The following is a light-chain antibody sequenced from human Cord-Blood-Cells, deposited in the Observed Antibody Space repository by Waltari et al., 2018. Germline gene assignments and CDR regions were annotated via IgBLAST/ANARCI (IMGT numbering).Light chain of an antibody. J-gene: IGKJ1*01. CDR1: QGISNY. Sequence: DIPMTHSPSAMSASVGDRVTITCRASQGISNYLALFQQEPGKVPKRLLYAASSSQSGVPPRFSGSGSGTECDHTISRLQAKNFASYDGLQLNSYPTFGQGTKVEIK. CDR3: LQLNSYPT. V-gene: IGKV1-17*03. CDR2: AAS.